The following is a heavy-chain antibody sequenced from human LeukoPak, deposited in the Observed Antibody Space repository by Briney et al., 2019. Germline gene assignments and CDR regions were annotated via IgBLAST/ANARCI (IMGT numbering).Heavy chain of an antibody. V-gene: IGHV3-74*01. D-gene: IGHD3-10*01. J-gene: IGHJ5*02. CDR2: ISGDGTAR. CDR3: VRGRGSYGWFDP. Sequence: SGGSLRLSCAASGLTSSSYWMHWVRQVPGKGLVWVSRISGDGTARNYADSVKGRFTISRDDAKNTVDLQMNSLRGEDTAVYYCVRGRGSYGWFDPWGQGTLVTVSS. CDR1: GLTSSSYW.